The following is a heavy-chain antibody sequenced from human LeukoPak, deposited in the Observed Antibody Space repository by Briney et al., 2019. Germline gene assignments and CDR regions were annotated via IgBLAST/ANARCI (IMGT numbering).Heavy chain of an antibody. V-gene: IGHV3-23*01. CDR3: AKDRFSSYDSSGYYYY. CDR1: GLSFSSYW. D-gene: IGHD3-22*01. CDR2: ISGSGGST. Sequence: GGSLRLSCAASGLSFSSYWMHWVRHVPGKGLVWVSAISGSGGSTYYADSVKGRFTISRDNSKNTLYLQMNSLRAEDTAVYYCAKDRFSSYDSSGYYYYWGQGTLVTVSS. J-gene: IGHJ4*02.